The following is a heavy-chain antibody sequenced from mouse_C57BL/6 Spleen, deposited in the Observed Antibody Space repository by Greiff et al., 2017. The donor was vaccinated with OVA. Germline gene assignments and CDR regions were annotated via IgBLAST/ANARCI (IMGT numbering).Heavy chain of an antibody. V-gene: IGHV1-15*01. CDR3: TIYYGNYGAY. Sequence: QVQLQQSGAELVRPGASVTLSCKASGYTFTDYELHWVKQTPVHGLEWIGAIDPETGGTAYNQKVQGKAILTADKSSSTAYMELRILTSEDSAVYYCTIYYGNYGAYWGQGTLVTVSA. CDR2: IDPETGGT. CDR1: GYTFTDYE. D-gene: IGHD2-1*01. J-gene: IGHJ3*01.